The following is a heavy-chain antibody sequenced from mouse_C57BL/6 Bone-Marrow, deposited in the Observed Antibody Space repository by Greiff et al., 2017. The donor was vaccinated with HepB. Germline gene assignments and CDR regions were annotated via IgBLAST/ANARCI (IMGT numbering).Heavy chain of an antibody. CDR2: IYPRSGNT. V-gene: IGHV1-81*01. J-gene: IGHJ4*01. Sequence: VQLVESGAELARPGASVKLSCKASGYTFTSYGISWVKQRTGQGLEWIGEIYPRSGNTYYNEKFKGKATLTADKSSSTAYMELRSLTSEDSAVYFCARSPYYYAMDYGGQGTSVTVSS. CDR1: GYTFTSYG. CDR3: ARSPYYYAMDY.